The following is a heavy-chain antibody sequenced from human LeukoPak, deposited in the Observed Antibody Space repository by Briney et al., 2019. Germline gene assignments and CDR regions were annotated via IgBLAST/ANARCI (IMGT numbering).Heavy chain of an antibody. CDR3: AKGGSSGWPGAQYFQH. Sequence: GGSLRLSCAASGFTFDDYAMHWVRQAPGKGLEWVSGIRWNSGNIDYADSVKGRFTISRENAKNSLYLQMNSLGPEDTAFYYCAKGGSSGWPGAQYFQHWGQGTLVTVSS. CDR2: IRWNSGNI. V-gene: IGHV3-9*01. J-gene: IGHJ1*01. D-gene: IGHD6-19*01. CDR1: GFTFDDYA.